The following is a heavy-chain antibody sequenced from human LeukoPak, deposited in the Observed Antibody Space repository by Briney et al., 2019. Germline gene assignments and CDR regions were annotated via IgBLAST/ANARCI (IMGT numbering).Heavy chain of an antibody. J-gene: IGHJ4*02. V-gene: IGHV3-53*01. CDR1: GFTFSSNY. Sequence: GGSLRLSCAASGFTFSSNYMSWVRQAPGKGLEWASVIYSGGSTYYADSVKGRFTISRDNSKNTLYPQMNSLRAEDTAVYYCARWAVAGKGDDYWGQGTLVTVSS. D-gene: IGHD6-19*01. CDR3: ARWAVAGKGDDY. CDR2: IYSGGST.